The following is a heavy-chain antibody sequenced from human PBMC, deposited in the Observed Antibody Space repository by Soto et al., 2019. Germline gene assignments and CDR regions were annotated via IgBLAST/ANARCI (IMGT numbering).Heavy chain of an antibody. CDR3: ARGHVLRFLEWYYYYGMDV. D-gene: IGHD3-3*01. CDR1: GGSFSGYY. J-gene: IGHJ6*02. V-gene: IGHV4-34*01. Sequence: QVQLQQWGAGLLKPSETLSLTCAVYGGSFSGYYWSWIRQPPGKGLEWMGEINHSGSTNYNPSLKSRVTISVDTSKNQFSLKLSSVTAADTAVYYCARGHVLRFLEWYYYYGMDVWGQGTTVTVSS. CDR2: INHSGST.